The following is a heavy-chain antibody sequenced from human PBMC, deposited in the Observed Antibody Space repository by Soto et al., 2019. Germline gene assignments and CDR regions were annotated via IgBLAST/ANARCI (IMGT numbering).Heavy chain of an antibody. V-gene: IGHV1-46*01. CDR3: TGETAWMAAAGVKAFDN. CDR1: GYTFTSYY. J-gene: IGHJ4*02. D-gene: IGHD6-13*01. Sequence: QVQLVQSGAEVKKPGASVKVSCKASGYTFTSYYMHWVRQAPGQGLEWMGVINPSVGSTSYAQKFQGGVTMPKARSTRTVYMELSGLSSEDTAVYYCTGETAWMAAAGVKAFDNWGQGTWSSSPQ. CDR2: INPSVGST.